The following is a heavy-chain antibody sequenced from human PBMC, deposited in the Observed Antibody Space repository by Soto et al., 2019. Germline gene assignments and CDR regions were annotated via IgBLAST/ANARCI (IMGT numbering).Heavy chain of an antibody. CDR3: ARVGENWFDP. V-gene: IGHV4-31*03. Sequence: KTSETLSLSCTVSSGSICSGGYYGSWIRQHPGKGLEWIGYIYYSGSTYYNPSLKSRVTISVDTSKNQFSLKLSSVTAADTAVYYCARVGENWFDPWGQGTLVTVSS. CDR1: SGSICSGGYY. J-gene: IGHJ5*02. CDR2: IYYSGST. D-gene: IGHD3-10*01.